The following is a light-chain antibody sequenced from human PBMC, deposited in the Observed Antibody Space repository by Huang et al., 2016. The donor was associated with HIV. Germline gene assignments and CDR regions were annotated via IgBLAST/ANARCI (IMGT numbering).Light chain of an antibody. CDR2: GAS. CDR3: QQYNNWPQT. Sequence: ETIMTQSPVTLSVSPGERATLSCRASQNINSSLAGYQQKLGQAPRLLLYGASTRATGFPGRFSGSGSGTEFTLTIRSLQSEDFAVYFCQQYNNWPQTFGRGTKVEIK. CDR1: QNINSS. J-gene: IGKJ1*01. V-gene: IGKV3-15*01.